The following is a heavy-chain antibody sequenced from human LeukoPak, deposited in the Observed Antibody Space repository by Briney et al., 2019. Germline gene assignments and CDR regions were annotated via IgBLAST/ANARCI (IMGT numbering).Heavy chain of an antibody. J-gene: IGHJ6*03. Sequence: ASVKVSCKASGYTFTGYYMHWVRQAPGQGLEWMGRINPNSGGTNYAQKFQGRVTMTRDTSISTAYMELSRLRSDDTAVYYCARGRSIVGATSYYYYYMDVWGKGNTVTASS. CDR1: GYTFTGYY. CDR3: ARGRSIVGATSYYYYYMDV. V-gene: IGHV1-2*06. CDR2: INPNSGGT. D-gene: IGHD1-26*01.